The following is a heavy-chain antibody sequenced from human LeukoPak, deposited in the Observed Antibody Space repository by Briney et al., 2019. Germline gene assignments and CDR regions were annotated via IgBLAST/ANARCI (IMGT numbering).Heavy chain of an antibody. CDR2: IHYSGST. Sequence: SETLSLTCSVSGASISSGDYFWTWIRQHPGKGLEWIGYIHYSGSTYYNPSLKSRVTISVDTSKNQFSLKLSSVTAADTAVYYCARQRGYYYSDYWGQGTLVTVSS. CDR1: GASISSGDYF. V-gene: IGHV4-30-4*08. CDR3: ARQRGYYYSDY. D-gene: IGHD3-22*01. J-gene: IGHJ4*02.